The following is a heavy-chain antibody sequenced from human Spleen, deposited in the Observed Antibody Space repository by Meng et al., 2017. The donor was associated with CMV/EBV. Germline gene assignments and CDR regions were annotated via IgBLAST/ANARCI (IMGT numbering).Heavy chain of an antibody. V-gene: IGHV1-2*02. CDR1: GYTFTAYY. Sequence: ASVKVSCKASGYTFTAYYMHWVRQAPGQGLEWMGWINPNSGGTKYAQKFQGRVTMTRDTSISTAYMELSRLRSDDTAVYYCARESRFSEWLLFSPWVQGTLVTVSS. J-gene: IGHJ5*02. CDR3: ARESRFSEWLLFSP. CDR2: INPNSGGT. D-gene: IGHD3-3*01.